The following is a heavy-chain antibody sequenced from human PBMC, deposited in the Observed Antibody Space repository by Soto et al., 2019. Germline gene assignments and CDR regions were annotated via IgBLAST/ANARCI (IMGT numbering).Heavy chain of an antibody. D-gene: IGHD4-17*01. CDR2: IYYSGST. J-gene: IGHJ4*02. CDR3: ARGSRRSDYVLNY. V-gene: IGHV4-30-4*01. Sequence: KASETLSLTCSVSGGSISSGDYYWSWIRQPPGKGLEWMGYIYYSGSTYYNPSLKSRVTISVDTSKNQFSLKLSSVTAADTAVYYCARGSRRSDYVLNYWGQGTLVTVSS. CDR1: GGSISSGDYY.